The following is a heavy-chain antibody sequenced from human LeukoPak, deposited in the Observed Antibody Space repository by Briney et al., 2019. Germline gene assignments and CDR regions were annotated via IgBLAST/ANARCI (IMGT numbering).Heavy chain of an antibody. J-gene: IGHJ4*02. CDR3: ARSERQLVLDY. CDR1: GGSISSYY. CDR2: IYYSGST. D-gene: IGHD6-6*01. Sequence: TETLSLTCTVSGGSISSYYWSWIRQPPGKGLEWIGYIYYSGSTNYNPSLKSRVTISVDTSKNQFSLKLSSVTAADTAVYYCARSERQLVLDYWGQGTLVTVSS. V-gene: IGHV4-59*01.